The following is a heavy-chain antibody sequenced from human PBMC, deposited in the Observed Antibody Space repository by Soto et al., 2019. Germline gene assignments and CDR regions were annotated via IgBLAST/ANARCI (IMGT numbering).Heavy chain of an antibody. CDR3: ARRYCSGGSCYFDY. CDR2: IYYSGST. Sequence: QVQLQESGPGLVKPSETLSLTCTVSGGSISSYYWSWIRQPPGKGLEWIGYIYYSGSTNYNPSLKSRVTISVATSKNQFSLKLSSVTAADTAVYYCARRYCSGGSCYFDYWGQGTLVTVSS. D-gene: IGHD2-15*01. V-gene: IGHV4-59*08. CDR1: GGSISSYY. J-gene: IGHJ4*02.